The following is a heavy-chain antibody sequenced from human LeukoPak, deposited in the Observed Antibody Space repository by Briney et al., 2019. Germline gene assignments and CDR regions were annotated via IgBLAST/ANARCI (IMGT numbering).Heavy chain of an antibody. V-gene: IGHV3-9*01. Sequence: GRSLRLSCAASGFTFDDYAMHWVRQAPGKGLEWVSGISWNSGSIGYADSVKGRFTISRDNAENSLYLQMNSLRAEDTALYYCAKFGDYYYYGMDVWGQGTTVTVSS. CDR1: GFTFDDYA. D-gene: IGHD3-16*01. J-gene: IGHJ6*02. CDR2: ISWNSGSI. CDR3: AKFGDYYYYGMDV.